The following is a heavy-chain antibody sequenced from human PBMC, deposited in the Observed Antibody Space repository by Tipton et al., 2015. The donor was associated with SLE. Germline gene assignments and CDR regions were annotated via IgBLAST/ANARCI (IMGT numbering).Heavy chain of an antibody. Sequence: TLSLTCNVSGGSMNDYYWSWMRQPAGKGLEWIGRIYTSGSTDYNPSLKSRVTMSVDPSKNQFSLKLSSVTAADTAVYYCARSGIAAVPSDAFDIWGQGTMVTVSS. CDR1: GGSMNDYY. V-gene: IGHV4-4*07. CDR2: IYTSGST. J-gene: IGHJ3*02. CDR3: ARSGIAAVPSDAFDI. D-gene: IGHD6-13*01.